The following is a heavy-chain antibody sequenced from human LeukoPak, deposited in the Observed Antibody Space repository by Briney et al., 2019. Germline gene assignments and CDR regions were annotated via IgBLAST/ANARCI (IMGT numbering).Heavy chain of an antibody. CDR1: GFTFSNYW. D-gene: IGHD3-9*01. J-gene: IGHJ6*03. V-gene: IGHV3-7*01. CDR2: IKQDGSEK. Sequence: GGSLRLSCAASGFTFSNYWMSWVRQAPGKGLEWVANIKQDGSEKYYVDSVKGRFTISRDNAKNSLYLQMNSLRAEDTAVYYCARLLRYFDWLTRDDYYYYMDVWGKGTTVTVSS. CDR3: ARLLRYFDWLTRDDYYYYMDV.